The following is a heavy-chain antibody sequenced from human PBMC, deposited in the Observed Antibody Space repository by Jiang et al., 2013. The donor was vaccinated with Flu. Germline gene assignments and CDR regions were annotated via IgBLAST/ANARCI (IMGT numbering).Heavy chain of an antibody. D-gene: IGHD5-18*01. J-gene: IGHJ2*01. V-gene: IGHV1-2*02. Sequence: SVRVSCKASGYTFTGYFMHWVRQAPGQGLEWMGWLNANNGATTYAQNFQGRITLTWDTTINTAYMELSRLTSDDTAIYYCARDRLRGYSNGDIEFWGRGHPGHCRL. CDR2: LNANNGAT. CDR1: GYTFTGYF. CDR3: ARDRLRGYSNGDIEF.